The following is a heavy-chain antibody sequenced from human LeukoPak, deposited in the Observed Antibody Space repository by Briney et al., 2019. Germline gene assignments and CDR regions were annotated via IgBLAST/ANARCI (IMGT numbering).Heavy chain of an antibody. CDR3: ARPHYYDSSGYRPGYFDL. CDR2: IYPGDSDT. J-gene: IGHJ2*01. Sequence: GESLKISCKGSGYSFTSYWIGWVRQMPGKGLEWMGIIYPGDSDTRYSPSFQGQVTISADKSISTAYLQWSSLKASDTAMYYCARPHYYDSSGYRPGYFDLWGRGTLVTVSS. CDR1: GYSFTSYW. D-gene: IGHD3-22*01. V-gene: IGHV5-51*01.